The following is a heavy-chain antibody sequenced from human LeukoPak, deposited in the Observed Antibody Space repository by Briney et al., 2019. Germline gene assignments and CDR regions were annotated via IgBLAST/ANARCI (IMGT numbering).Heavy chain of an antibody. J-gene: IGHJ4*02. Sequence: GGSLRLSCAASGFTFDDYAMHWVRQAPGKGLEWVADISYDGSNKYYADSVKGRLTISRDNSKSTLYLQMNSLRAEDTATYYCARSPYYDILAGLYYYFDYWGQGTLVTVSS. CDR2: ISYDGSNK. V-gene: IGHV3-30-3*01. D-gene: IGHD3-9*01. CDR3: ARSPYYDILAGLYYYFDY. CDR1: GFTFDDYA.